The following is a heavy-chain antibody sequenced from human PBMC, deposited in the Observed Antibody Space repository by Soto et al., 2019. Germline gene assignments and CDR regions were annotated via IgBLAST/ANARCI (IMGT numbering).Heavy chain of an antibody. Sequence: QVQLVQSGAEVKKPGASVKVSCKASGYTFTSYGISWVRQAPGQGLEWMGWISAYNGNTNYAQKLQARVTMTTDTSXSKAYMELRSLRSDDTAVYYCARLSYSSGWSPFDYWGQGTLVTVSS. D-gene: IGHD6-19*01. CDR1: GYTFTSYG. CDR3: ARLSYSSGWSPFDY. J-gene: IGHJ4*02. V-gene: IGHV1-18*01. CDR2: ISAYNGNT.